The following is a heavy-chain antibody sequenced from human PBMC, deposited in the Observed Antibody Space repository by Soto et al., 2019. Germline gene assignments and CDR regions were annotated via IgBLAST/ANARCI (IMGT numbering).Heavy chain of an antibody. CDR1: GYTFTSYG. D-gene: IGHD6-13*01. CDR3: ARGIAPYYFAY. J-gene: IGHJ4*02. V-gene: IGHV1-3*01. CDR2: INAGNGNT. Sequence: ASVKVSCKASGYTFTSYGMHWVRQAPGQRLEWMGWINAGNGNTKYSQKFQGRVTITRDTSASTAYMELSSLRSEDTAVYYCARGIAPYYFAYWGQGTLVTVSS.